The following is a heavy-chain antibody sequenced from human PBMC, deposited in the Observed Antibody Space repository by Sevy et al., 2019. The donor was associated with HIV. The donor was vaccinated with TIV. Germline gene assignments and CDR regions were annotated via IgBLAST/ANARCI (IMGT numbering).Heavy chain of an antibody. CDR1: GGSFSGYY. D-gene: IGHD3-10*01. Sequence: SETLSLTCAVYGGSFSGYYWSWIRQPPGKGLEWIGEINQSGSTNYNPSLKSRVTISVDTSKNQFSLKLSSVTAADTAVYYCARSGGKHDAFDIWDQGTMVTVSS. J-gene: IGHJ3*02. CDR2: INQSGST. V-gene: IGHV4-34*01. CDR3: ARSGGKHDAFDI.